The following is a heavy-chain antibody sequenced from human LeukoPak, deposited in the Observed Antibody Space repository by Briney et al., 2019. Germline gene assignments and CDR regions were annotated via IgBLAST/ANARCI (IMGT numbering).Heavy chain of an antibody. J-gene: IGHJ4*02. CDR1: GCSFTSYW. Sequence: HGESLKISCKGSGCSFTSYWIGWVRHVPGKGLEYMGIIYPGDSDTRYSPSFQGQVTISADKSISTAYLQWSSLKASDTAMYYCATLVGYGSFFDYWGQGTLVTVSS. CDR2: IYPGDSDT. D-gene: IGHD3-10*01. V-gene: IGHV5-51*01. CDR3: ATLVGYGSFFDY.